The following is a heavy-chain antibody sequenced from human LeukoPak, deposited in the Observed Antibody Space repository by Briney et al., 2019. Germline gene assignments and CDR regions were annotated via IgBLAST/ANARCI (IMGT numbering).Heavy chain of an antibody. Sequence: EASVKVSCKASGYTFTSYDINWVRQATGQGLEWMGWMNPNSGNTGYAQKFQGRVTMTRNTSTSTAYMELSSLRSEDTAVYYCARDLAGYYGSGSGGGYWGQGTLVTVSS. CDR3: ARDLAGYYGSGSGGGY. CDR1: GYTFTSYD. V-gene: IGHV1-8*01. D-gene: IGHD3-10*01. J-gene: IGHJ4*02. CDR2: MNPNSGNT.